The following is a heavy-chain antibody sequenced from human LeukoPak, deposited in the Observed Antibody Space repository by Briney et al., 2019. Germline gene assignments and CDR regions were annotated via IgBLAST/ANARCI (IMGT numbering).Heavy chain of an antibody. D-gene: IGHD5-18*01. V-gene: IGHV1-46*01. CDR1: GYTFTSYY. Sequence: GASVKVSCKASGYTFTSYYMHWVRQAPGQGLEWMGIINPSGGSTSYAQKFQGSVTMTRDMSTSTVYMELSSLRAEDTAVYYCARASRLQGFYYYYMDVWGKGTTVTISS. CDR3: ARASRLQGFYYYYMDV. J-gene: IGHJ6*03. CDR2: INPSGGST.